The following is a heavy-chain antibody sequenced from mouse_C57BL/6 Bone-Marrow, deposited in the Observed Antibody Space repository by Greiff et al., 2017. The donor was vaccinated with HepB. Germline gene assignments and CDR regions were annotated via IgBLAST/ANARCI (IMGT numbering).Heavy chain of an antibody. CDR3: ARGWLQFAY. V-gene: IGHV1-81*01. CDR1: GYTFTSYG. J-gene: IGHJ3*01. Sequence: VKLMESGAELARPGASVKLSCKASGYTFTSYGISWVKQRTGQGLEWIGEIYPRSGNTYYNEKFKGKATLTADKSSSTAYMELRSLTSEDSAVYFCARGWLQFAYWGQGTLVTVSA. CDR2: IYPRSGNT. D-gene: IGHD2-3*01.